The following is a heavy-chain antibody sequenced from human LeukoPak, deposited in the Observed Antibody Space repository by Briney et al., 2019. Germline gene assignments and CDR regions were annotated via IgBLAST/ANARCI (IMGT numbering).Heavy chain of an antibody. CDR1: GFTFNDYG. CDR2: INWNGGST. J-gene: IGHJ5*02. CDR3: AKAGYSSGWYVSWFDP. Sequence: GGSLRLSCTASGFTFNDYGMSWVRQAPGKGLEWVSGINWNGGSTGYADSVKGRFTISRDNAKNSLYLQMNSLRAEDTALYYCAKAGYSSGWYVSWFDPWGQGTLVTVSS. D-gene: IGHD6-19*01. V-gene: IGHV3-20*04.